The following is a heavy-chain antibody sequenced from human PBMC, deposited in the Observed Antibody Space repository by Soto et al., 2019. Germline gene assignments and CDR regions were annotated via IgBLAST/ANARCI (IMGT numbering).Heavy chain of an antibody. V-gene: IGHV4-59*01. Sequence: PSETLSLTCTVSGGSIISGYWGWIRQPPGKGLEWIGYISYSGNTNYNPSLKSRVTMSVDTPKNQFSLRLSSVTTADTAVYYCAGLRGYAGSPIDYWGQGTLVTVSS. D-gene: IGHD2-15*01. J-gene: IGHJ4*02. CDR3: AGLRGYAGSPIDY. CDR1: GGSIISGY. CDR2: ISYSGNT.